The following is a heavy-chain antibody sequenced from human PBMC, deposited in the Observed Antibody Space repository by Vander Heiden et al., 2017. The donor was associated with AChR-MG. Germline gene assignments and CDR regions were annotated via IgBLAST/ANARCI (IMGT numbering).Heavy chain of an antibody. Sequence: EVQLLESGGGLVQPGGSLRLSCAPHGFTLSSYAMSWVRQAPGKGLEWVSAISGSGGSTYYADSVKGRFTISRDNSKNTLYLQMNSLRAEDTAVYYCAKDLGQYSSSWYVDYWGQGTLVTVSS. CDR1: GFTLSSYA. D-gene: IGHD6-13*01. CDR3: AKDLGQYSSSWYVDY. J-gene: IGHJ4*02. CDR2: ISGSGGST. V-gene: IGHV3-23*01.